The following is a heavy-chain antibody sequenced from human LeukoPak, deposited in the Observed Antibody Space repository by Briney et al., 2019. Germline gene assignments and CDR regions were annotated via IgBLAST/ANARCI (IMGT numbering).Heavy chain of an antibody. D-gene: IGHD6-13*01. CDR2: IIPIFGTA. V-gene: IGHV1-69*05. CDR1: GGTFISYA. Sequence: GASVTDSCKASGGTFISYAISWVRQAPGQGLEWMGGIIPIFGTANYEQKFQGRVTMTTDESTRTAYMELSSLRSEDTAVYYCARALGSSSWYPEMVFDYWGQGTLVTVSS. CDR3: ARALGSSSWYPEMVFDY. J-gene: IGHJ4*02.